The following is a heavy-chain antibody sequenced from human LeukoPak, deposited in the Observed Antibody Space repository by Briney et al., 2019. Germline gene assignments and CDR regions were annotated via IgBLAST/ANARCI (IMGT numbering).Heavy chain of an antibody. Sequence: ASVKVSCKASGYTFTSYDVNWVRQATGQGLEWMGWMNPISGDTGYALKFQGRVTMSRNTSISTAYMELSSLRYDDTAVYYCATNILVRDIINWFDPWGQGTLVTVSS. CDR2: MNPISGDT. CDR3: ATNILVRDIINWFDP. CDR1: GYTFTSYD. J-gene: IGHJ5*02. D-gene: IGHD3-10*01. V-gene: IGHV1-8*01.